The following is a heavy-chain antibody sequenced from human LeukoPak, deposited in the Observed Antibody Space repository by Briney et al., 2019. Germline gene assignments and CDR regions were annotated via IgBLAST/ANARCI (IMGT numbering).Heavy chain of an antibody. J-gene: IGHJ4*02. CDR1: GLTFSSYA. D-gene: IGHD6-13*01. V-gene: IGHV3-23*01. Sequence: GGSLRLSCAPSGLTFSSYAMGCVRQAPGEGLEWGSGISGNVGGTYYADSVKGRFTISRDHSKTTLFLQMNRMRAEDTAVYYCAKRRSGSSWYSSDSWGQGTLVTVSS. CDR3: AKRRSGSSWYSSDS. CDR2: ISGNVGGT.